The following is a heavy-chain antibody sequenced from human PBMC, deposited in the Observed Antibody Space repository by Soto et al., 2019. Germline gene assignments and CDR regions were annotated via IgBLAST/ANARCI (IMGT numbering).Heavy chain of an antibody. Sequence: QVLLVQSGSEVKKPGSSMKVSCQTSGYTFSDFALTWVRQVPDKGLEWLGWISPYTGKTNYAQRVHDRVALTTDTSTRTAHLELRSLTSDDTAVYYCARLGWELLSGRRYFDYWGQGTLVTVSS. V-gene: IGHV1-18*04. CDR1: GYTFSDFA. J-gene: IGHJ4*02. D-gene: IGHD1-26*01. CDR3: ARLGWELLSGRRYFDY. CDR2: ISPYTGKT.